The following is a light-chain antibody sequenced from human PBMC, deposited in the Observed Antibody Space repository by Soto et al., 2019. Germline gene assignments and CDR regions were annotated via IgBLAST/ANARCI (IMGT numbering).Light chain of an antibody. J-gene: IGKJ4*01. Sequence: DIQMTQSPSSLSASVGDRVTITRRASQAIFDYLAWYQQKPGKVPKLLIYAASTMQSGVPSRFSGSGSGTDFTLTISGLHPEDVATYYCQNYYSVPLTLGGGTKVDIK. CDR3: QNYYSVPLT. CDR2: AAS. CDR1: QAIFDY. V-gene: IGKV1-27*01.